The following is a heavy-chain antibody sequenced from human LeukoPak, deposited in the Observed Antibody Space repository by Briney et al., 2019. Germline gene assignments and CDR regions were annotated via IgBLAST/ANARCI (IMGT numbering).Heavy chain of an antibody. CDR1: GFTFSNYL. CDR3: ARGYSRAAFDI. Sequence: PRGSLRLSCVGSGFTFSNYLMNWVRQAPGKGLEWVSFISSTGGTIYYADAVKGRFTVSRDNAKNSLLLQMNSLRAEDTALYYCARGYSRAAFDIWGQGTMVTVSS. D-gene: IGHD2-15*01. J-gene: IGHJ3*02. CDR2: ISSTGGTI. V-gene: IGHV3-48*01.